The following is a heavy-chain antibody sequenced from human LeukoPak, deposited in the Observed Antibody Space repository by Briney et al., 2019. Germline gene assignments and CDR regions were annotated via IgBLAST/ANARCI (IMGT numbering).Heavy chain of an antibody. V-gene: IGHV1-2*02. J-gene: IGHJ4*02. D-gene: IGHD3-10*01. CDR2: INPNSGGT. CDR3: ARVTMVRGVMDY. CDR1: GYTFTHYY. Sequence: GASVKVSFKASGYTFTHYYIHLVGQAPGQRLEGMGWINPNSGGTNYAKTFQGRVTMTRDTTISTAYMELSRLRSDDTAVYYCARVTMVRGVMDYSGQGTLVTVSS.